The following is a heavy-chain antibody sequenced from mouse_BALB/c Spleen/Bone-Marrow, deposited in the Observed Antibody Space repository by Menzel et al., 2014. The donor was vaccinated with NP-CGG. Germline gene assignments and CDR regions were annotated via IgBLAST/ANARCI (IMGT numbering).Heavy chain of an antibody. J-gene: IGHJ4*01. V-gene: IGHV1-84*02. CDR3: ARWHWGAMDY. CDR2: TYPGSGNT. CDR1: GYTFTDYY. Sequence: VQLQQSGPELVKPGASVKISCKASGYTFTDYYINWVKQKPGQGLEWIGWTYPGSGNTKYNEKFKGKATLTVDTSSSTAYMQLSSLTSEDTAVYFCARWHWGAMDYWGQGTSVTVSS.